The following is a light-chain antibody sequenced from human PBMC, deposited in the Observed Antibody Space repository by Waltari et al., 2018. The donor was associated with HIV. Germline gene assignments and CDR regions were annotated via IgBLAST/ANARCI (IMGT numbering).Light chain of an antibody. CDR3: NSYSSDDTVV. Sequence: QSALTQPASVSGSPGQSLTIPCTGTNRNIGFFNLVSWYQQYPGKAPQRIIYGVTSRPPGVSNRFSGSKSGNTASLTISGLQTDDEAEYYCNSYSSDDTVVFGGGTKLTVL. CDR2: GVT. J-gene: IGLJ2*01. CDR1: NRNIGFFNL. V-gene: IGLV2-14*01.